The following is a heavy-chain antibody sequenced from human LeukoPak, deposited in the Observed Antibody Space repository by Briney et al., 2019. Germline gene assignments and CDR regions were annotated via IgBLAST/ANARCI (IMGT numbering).Heavy chain of an antibody. D-gene: IGHD1-26*01. CDR2: IYYSGSI. CDR1: GGSISSGDYY. V-gene: IGHV4-30-4*01. J-gene: IGHJ4*02. Sequence: PSQTLSLTCTVSGGSISSGDYYWSWIRQPPGKGLEWIGYIYYSGSIYYNPSLKSRVTISVDTSNSQFSLRLCSVTAADTAVYYCARDLGPTTGYFDYWGQGILVTVSS. CDR3: ARDLGPTTGYFDY.